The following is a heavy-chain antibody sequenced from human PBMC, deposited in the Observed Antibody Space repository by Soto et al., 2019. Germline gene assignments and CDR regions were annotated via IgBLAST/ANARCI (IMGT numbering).Heavy chain of an antibody. CDR2: IYYSGST. D-gene: IGHD3-3*01. V-gene: IGHV4-59*01. CDR1: GGSISSYY. CDR3: ARSYTIFGVVIKYYFDY. J-gene: IGHJ4*02. Sequence: SETLSLTCTVSGGSISSYYLSWIRQPPGKGLEWIGYIYYSGSTNYNPSLKSRVTISVDTSKNQFSLKLSSVTAADTAVYYCARSYTIFGVVIKYYFDYWGQGTLVTVSS.